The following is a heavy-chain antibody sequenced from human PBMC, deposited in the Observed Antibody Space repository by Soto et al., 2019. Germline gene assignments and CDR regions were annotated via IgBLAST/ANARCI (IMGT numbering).Heavy chain of an antibody. CDR2: LYSDDST. J-gene: IGHJ4*02. CDR3: ARVDTLTAAVDY. Sequence: GGSRRLSCVVSGCTVSGMYMSWVRQAPGKGLEWVSLLYSDDSTYYADSVKGRLTISRDNSKNTLFLQMNSLTAEDTAVYYCARVDTLTAAVDYWGQGTLVTVSS. CDR1: GCTVSGMY. D-gene: IGHD6-13*01. V-gene: IGHV3-66*01.